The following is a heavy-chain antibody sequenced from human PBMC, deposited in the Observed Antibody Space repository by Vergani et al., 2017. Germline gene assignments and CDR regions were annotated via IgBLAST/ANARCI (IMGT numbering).Heavy chain of an antibody. V-gene: IGHV3-33*01. CDR2: IWYDGSNK. CDR3: AGDRLAQWLVPDYGMDV. CDR1: GFTLSSYG. Sequence: QVQLVESGGGVVQPGRSLRLSCAASGFTLSSYGMHWVRQAPGKGLEWVAVIWYDGSNKYYADSVKGRFTISRDNSKNTLYLQMNSQRAEDTAVYYCAGDRLAQWLVPDYGMDVWGQGTTVTVSS. J-gene: IGHJ6*02. D-gene: IGHD6-19*01.